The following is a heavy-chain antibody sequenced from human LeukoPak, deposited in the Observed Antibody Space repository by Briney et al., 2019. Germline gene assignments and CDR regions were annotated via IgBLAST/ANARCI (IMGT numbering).Heavy chain of an antibody. D-gene: IGHD3-3*01. V-gene: IGHV1-2*02. J-gene: IGHJ4*02. CDR2: INPNSGGT. CDR3: ARTDKNTYYDFWSGYSGTYDY. CDR1: GYTFTGYY. Sequence: ASVKVSCKASGYTFTGYYMHWVRQAPGQGLEWMGWINPNSGGTNYAQKFQGRVTMTRDTSISTAYMELSRLRSDDTAVHYCARTDKNTYYDFWSGYSGTYDYWGQGTLVTVSP.